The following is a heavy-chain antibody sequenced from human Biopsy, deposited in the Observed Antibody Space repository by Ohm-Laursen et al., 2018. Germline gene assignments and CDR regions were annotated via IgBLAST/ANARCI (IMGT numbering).Heavy chain of an antibody. Sequence: RSLRLSCAASGRWTFRDYGLSWVRQAPGKGLEWVGVIRRSVYGATREYAASVRDRFDISRDDSKSIAYLDMNSLKTEDTAMYYCSKWTGGYSYSSLWGRGTLVTVSS. D-gene: IGHD5-12*01. V-gene: IGHV3-49*04. CDR1: GRWTFRDYG. CDR3: SKWTGGYSYSSL. J-gene: IGHJ4*02. CDR2: IRRSVYGATR.